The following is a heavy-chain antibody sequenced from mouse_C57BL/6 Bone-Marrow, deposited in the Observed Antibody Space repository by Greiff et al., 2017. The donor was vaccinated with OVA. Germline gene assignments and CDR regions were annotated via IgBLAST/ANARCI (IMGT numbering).Heavy chain of an antibody. V-gene: IGHV1-64*01. D-gene: IGHD1-1*01. J-gene: IGHJ2*01. CDR2: IHPTSGST. Sequence: QVQLQQPGAELVKPGASVKLSCKASGYTFTSYWMHWVKQRPGQGLEWIGMIHPTSGSTNYNEKFKSKATLTVAKSSSTAYMQLSSLTSEDSAVYYCAREDTTGRLDYWGQGTTLTVSS. CDR1: GYTFTSYW. CDR3: AREDTTGRLDY.